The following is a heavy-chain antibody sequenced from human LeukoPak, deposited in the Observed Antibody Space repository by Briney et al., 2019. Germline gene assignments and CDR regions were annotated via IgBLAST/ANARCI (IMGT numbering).Heavy chain of an antibody. D-gene: IGHD3-10*01. CDR3: ARRGYYGSGSWGDYYYGMDF. CDR2: IPPGDSDT. J-gene: IGHJ6*02. CDR1: GYIFTSYL. V-gene: IGHV5-51*01. Sequence: GESLKISCEGSGYIFTSYLIGLVRQMPGKGLEWMGIIPPGDSDTRYSPSFQGQVTISADKSISTAYLQWSSLKASDTAMYYCARRGYYGSGSWGDYYYGMDFWGQGTTVTVSS.